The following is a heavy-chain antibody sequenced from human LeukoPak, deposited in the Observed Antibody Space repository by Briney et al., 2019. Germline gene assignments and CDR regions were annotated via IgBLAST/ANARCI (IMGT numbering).Heavy chain of an antibody. CDR3: ARDRNTDFWSGYYTNYCDY. J-gene: IGHJ4*02. CDR2: IKQDGSEK. Sequence: GGSLRLSCAASGFTFSSYNMNWVRQAPGKGLEWVATIKQDGSEKYYVDSVKGRFTISRDNAKNSLYLQMNSLRAEDTAVYYCARDRNTDFWSGYYTNYCDYWGQGTLVTVSS. D-gene: IGHD3-3*01. V-gene: IGHV3-7*01. CDR1: GFTFSSYN.